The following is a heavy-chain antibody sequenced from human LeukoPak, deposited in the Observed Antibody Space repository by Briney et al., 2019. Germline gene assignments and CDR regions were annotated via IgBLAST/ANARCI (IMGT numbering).Heavy chain of an antibody. CDR1: GYTFTSYD. J-gene: IGHJ4*02. CDR3: ARGPYYYDSSGYYAVDY. CDR2: MSPNSGNT. D-gene: IGHD3-22*01. V-gene: IGHV1-8*01. Sequence: ASVKVSCKASGYTFTSYDINWVRQATGQGLEWMGWMSPNSGNTGYAQKFQGRVTMTRNASISTAYMELGSLRSEDTAVYYCARGPYYYDSSGYYAVDYWGQGTLVTVSS.